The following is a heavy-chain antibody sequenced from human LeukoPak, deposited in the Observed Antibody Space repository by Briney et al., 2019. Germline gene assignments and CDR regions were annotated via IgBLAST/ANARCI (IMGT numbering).Heavy chain of an antibody. CDR1: GGSISNFY. J-gene: IGHJ4*02. V-gene: IGHV4-59*12. Sequence: PSETLSLTCTVSGGSISNFYWNWIRQPPGKGLEWIGYIYYSGSTNYNPSLKSRLTISADTSKNQFSLKLSSVTAADTAVYYCARGVYSSSRNYWGQGTLVTVSS. CDR3: ARGVYSSSRNY. D-gene: IGHD6-13*01. CDR2: IYYSGST.